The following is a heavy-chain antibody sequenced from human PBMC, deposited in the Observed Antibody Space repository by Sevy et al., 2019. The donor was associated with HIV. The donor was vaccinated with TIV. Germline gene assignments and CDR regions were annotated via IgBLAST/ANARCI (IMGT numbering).Heavy chain of an antibody. CDR1: EFIFTGYW. J-gene: IGHJ3*02. Sequence: GGSLRLSCAASEFIFTGYWMNWVRQAPGKGLEWVANIDQDGSDKRYVDSVRGRFTISRDNANIFLYLQMSSLRADDTAVYYCARAGGWGNINHSNQILDIWGHGTKVTVSS. V-gene: IGHV3-7*01. D-gene: IGHD3-16*01. CDR2: IDQDGSDK. CDR3: ARAGGWGNINHSNQILDI.